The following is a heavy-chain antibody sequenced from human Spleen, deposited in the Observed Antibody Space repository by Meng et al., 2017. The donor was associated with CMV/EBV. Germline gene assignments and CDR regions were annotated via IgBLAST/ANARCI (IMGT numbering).Heavy chain of an antibody. J-gene: IGHJ4*02. CDR3: ARLGYCSSTSCYKYDY. CDR2: IKQDGSEE. V-gene: IGHV3-7*01. Sequence: GESLKISCAASGFTFSSYWMSWVRQAPGKGLEWVANIKQDGSEEYYVDSVKGRFTISRDNAKNSLYLQMNRLRAEDRAVYYCARLGYCSSTSCYKYDYWGQGTLVTVSS. CDR1: GFTFSSYW. D-gene: IGHD2-2*02.